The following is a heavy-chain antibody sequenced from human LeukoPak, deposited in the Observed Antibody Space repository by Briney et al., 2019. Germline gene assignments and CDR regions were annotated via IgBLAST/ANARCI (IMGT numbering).Heavy chain of an antibody. J-gene: IGHJ3*02. D-gene: IGHD3-10*01. CDR3: ARAWVRGVKGQFAFDI. Sequence: PSETLSLTCTVSGGSISSYYWSWIRQPPGKGLEWIGYIYYSGSTNYNPSLKSRVTISVDTSKNQFSLKLSSVTAADTAVYYCARAWVRGVKGQFAFDIWGQGTMVTVSS. CDR2: IYYSGST. V-gene: IGHV4-59*01. CDR1: GGSISSYY.